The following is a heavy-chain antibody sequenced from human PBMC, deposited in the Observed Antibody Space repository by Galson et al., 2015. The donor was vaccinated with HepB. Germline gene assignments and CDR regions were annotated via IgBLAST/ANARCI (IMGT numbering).Heavy chain of an antibody. CDR1: GYSFTNFW. J-gene: IGHJ6*02. Sequence: QSGAEVKKPGESLRISCKGSGYSFTNFWITWVRQMPGKGLEWMGRIDPSDSYTNYSPSFQGLVSFSADKSINTAFLQWSSLKASATAIYYCARLTSYGDEFYYYGMDVWGQGTTVTVSS. CDR3: ARLTSYGDEFYYYGMDV. D-gene: IGHD4-17*01. V-gene: IGHV5-10-1*01. CDR2: IDPSDSYT.